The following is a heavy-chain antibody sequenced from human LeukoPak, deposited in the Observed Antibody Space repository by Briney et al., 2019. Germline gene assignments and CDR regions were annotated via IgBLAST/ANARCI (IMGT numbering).Heavy chain of an antibody. V-gene: IGHV3-30*02. CDR1: GFTFSSYG. CDR2: IRYDGSNK. D-gene: IGHD6-19*01. CDR3: AKDVYSSGWYYFDY. J-gene: IGHJ4*02. Sequence: PGGSLRLSCAASGFTFSSYGMHWVRQAPGKGLEWVAFIRYDGSNKYYADSVKGRFTISRDNSKNTLYLQMNSLRAEDTAVYYCAKDVYSSGWYYFDYWGQGTLVTVSS.